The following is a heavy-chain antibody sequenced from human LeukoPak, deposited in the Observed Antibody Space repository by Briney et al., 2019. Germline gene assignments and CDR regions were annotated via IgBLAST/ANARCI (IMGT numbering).Heavy chain of an antibody. CDR1: GGSFSGYY. Sequence: SETLSLTCAVYGGSFSGYYWSWIRQPPGKGLEWIGEINHSGSTNYNPSLKSRVTISVDTSKNQFSLKLSSVTAADTAVYYCASSPSSSWYVFDYWGQGTLVTVSS. J-gene: IGHJ4*02. V-gene: IGHV4-34*01. CDR3: ASSPSSSWYVFDY. CDR2: INHSGST. D-gene: IGHD6-13*01.